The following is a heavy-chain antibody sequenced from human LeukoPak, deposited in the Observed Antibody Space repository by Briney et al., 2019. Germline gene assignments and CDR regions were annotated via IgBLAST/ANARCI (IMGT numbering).Heavy chain of an antibody. D-gene: IGHD1/OR15-1a*01. CDR2: IKQDGSEK. V-gene: IGHV3-7*03. CDR1: GFTFSSYW. Sequence: GGSLRLSCAASGFTFSSYWMTWVRQTPGKGLGWVANIKQDGSEKYYVDSVKGRFTISREMAKNSLYLQMNSLRAEDAAVYYCASRTSWYYGLDVWGQGTTVIFSS. CDR3: ASRTSWYYGLDV. J-gene: IGHJ6*02.